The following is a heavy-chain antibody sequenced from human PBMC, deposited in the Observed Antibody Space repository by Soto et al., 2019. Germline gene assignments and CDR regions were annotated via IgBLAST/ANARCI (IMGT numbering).Heavy chain of an antibody. Sequence: QVQLVQSGAEVKKPGSSVKVSCKASGGTFSSYAISWVRQAPGQGLEWMGGIIPTFRTANYAQKFQGRVTITADKSTSTAYMELSSLRSEDTAVYYCARLMQPTGGFDYWGQGTLVTVSS. CDR2: IIPTFRTA. CDR1: GGTFSSYA. CDR3: ARLMQPTGGFDY. D-gene: IGHD3-16*01. J-gene: IGHJ4*02. V-gene: IGHV1-69*06.